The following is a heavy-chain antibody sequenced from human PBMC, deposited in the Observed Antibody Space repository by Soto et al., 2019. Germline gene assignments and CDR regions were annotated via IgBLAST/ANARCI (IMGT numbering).Heavy chain of an antibody. CDR3: CRHLPGSYYFDY. J-gene: IGHJ4*02. CDR1: GYSFTKFW. Sequence: GGSLKISLKASGYSFTKFWIGWVRQMPGKGLDYMGIIYPCDSDTRYNTSLRGQVAISAXXXVXXXYXQXXPLXASDTAMYYCCRHLPGSYYFDYWGQGTPVTVS. CDR2: IYPCDSDT. V-gene: IGHV5-51*01.